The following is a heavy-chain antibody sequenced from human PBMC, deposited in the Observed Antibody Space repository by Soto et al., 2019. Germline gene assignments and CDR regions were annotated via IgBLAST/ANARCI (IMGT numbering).Heavy chain of an antibody. J-gene: IGHJ6*02. V-gene: IGHV5-10-1*01. Sequence: PGESLKISCKGSGYSFTNYWITWVRQMPGKGLEWLGRVDPTDSYSNYSPSFQGHVTISADKSISTAYLQWSSLKASDTAMYYCAMPTTVTTSGYYYGMDVWGQGTTVTVSS. CDR1: GYSFTNYW. CDR3: AMPTTVTTSGYYYGMDV. D-gene: IGHD4-4*01. CDR2: VDPTDSYS.